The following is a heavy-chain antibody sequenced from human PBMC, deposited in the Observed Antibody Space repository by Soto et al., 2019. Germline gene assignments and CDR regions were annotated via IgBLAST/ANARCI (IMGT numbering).Heavy chain of an antibody. V-gene: IGHV4-59*01. Sequence: PSETLSLTCTVSGGSISSYYWSWIRQPPGKGLEWIGYIYYSGSTNYNPSLKSRVTISVDTSKNQLSLKLSSVTAADTAVYYCARTLTSGWEADCFDPWGQGTLVTVSS. CDR1: GGSISSYY. D-gene: IGHD6-19*01. CDR3: ARTLTSGWEADCFDP. J-gene: IGHJ5*02. CDR2: IYYSGST.